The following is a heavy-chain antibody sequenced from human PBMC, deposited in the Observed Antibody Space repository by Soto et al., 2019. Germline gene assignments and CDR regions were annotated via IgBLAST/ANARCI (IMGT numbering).Heavy chain of an antibody. J-gene: IGHJ6*02. V-gene: IGHV4-39*01. CDR2: IYYSGST. Sequence: PSETLSLTCTVSGGSISSSSYYWGWIRQPPGKGLEWIGSIYYSGSTYYNPSLKSRVTISVDTSKNQFSLKLSSVTAADTAVYYCARHRRGHYHILTGYYPYYYYGMDVWGQGTTVTVSS. D-gene: IGHD3-9*01. CDR3: ARHRRGHYHILTGYYPYYYYGMDV. CDR1: GGSISSSSYY.